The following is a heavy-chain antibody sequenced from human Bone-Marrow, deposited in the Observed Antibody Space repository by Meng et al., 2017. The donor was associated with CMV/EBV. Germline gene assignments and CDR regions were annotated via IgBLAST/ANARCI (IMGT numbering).Heavy chain of an antibody. CDR1: GYSFTNYW. J-gene: IGHJ3*02. V-gene: IGHV5-51*01. CDR2: IYPGDSDT. Sequence: GESLKISCQGSGYSFTNYWIVWVRQMPEKGLECMGIIYPGDSDTTYSPSFQGHVTISADKSISTAYLQWNSLKASDTAIYYCARHVKTGGAFDIWGQGKMVNVAS. CDR3: ARHVKTGGAFDI.